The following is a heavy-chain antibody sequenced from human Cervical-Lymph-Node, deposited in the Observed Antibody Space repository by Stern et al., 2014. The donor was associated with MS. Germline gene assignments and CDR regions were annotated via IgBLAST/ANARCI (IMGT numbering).Heavy chain of an antibody. CDR2: IVVGSGNA. CDR3: AAATHCDFWSGYRNWFDP. V-gene: IGHV1-58*02. J-gene: IGHJ5*02. CDR1: GFTFTSSA. Sequence: QLVQSGPEVKKPGTSVKVSCKASGFTFTSSAMQWVRQARGQRLEWIGWIVVGSGNANYAQKYQERVPITRDMSTSTAYMELSSLRSEDTAVYYCAAATHCDFWSGYRNWFDPWGQGTLVTVSS. D-gene: IGHD3-3*01.